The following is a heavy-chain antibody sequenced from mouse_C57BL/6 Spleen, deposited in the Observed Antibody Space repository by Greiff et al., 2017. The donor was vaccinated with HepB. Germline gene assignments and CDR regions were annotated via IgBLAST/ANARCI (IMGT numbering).Heavy chain of an antibody. D-gene: IGHD2-5*01. J-gene: IGHJ3*01. V-gene: IGHV5-6*01. CDR1: GFTFSSYG. Sequence: EVKVVESGGDLVKPGGSLKLSCAASGFTFSSYGMSWVRQTPDKRLEWVATISSGGSYTYYPDSVKGRFTISRDNAKNTLYLQMSSLKSEDTAMYYCARLEGDSNYPFAYWGQGTLVTVSA. CDR2: ISSGGSYT. CDR3: ARLEGDSNYPFAY.